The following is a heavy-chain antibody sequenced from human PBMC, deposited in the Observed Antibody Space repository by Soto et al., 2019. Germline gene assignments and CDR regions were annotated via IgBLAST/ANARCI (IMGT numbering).Heavy chain of an antibody. Sequence: ASVKVSCKASGYTFTSYAMHWVRQAPGQRLEWMGWINAGNGNTKYSQKFQGRVTMTRDTSASTAYMELSSLRSEDTAVYYCARVLPPRGGGNWFDPWGQGTLVNVSS. CDR3: ARVLPPRGGGNWFDP. CDR2: INAGNGNT. J-gene: IGHJ5*02. V-gene: IGHV1-3*01. CDR1: GYTFTSYA. D-gene: IGHD3-10*01.